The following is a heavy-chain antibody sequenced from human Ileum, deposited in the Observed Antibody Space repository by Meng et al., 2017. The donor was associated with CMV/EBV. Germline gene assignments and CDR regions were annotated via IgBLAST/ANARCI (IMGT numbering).Heavy chain of an antibody. CDR1: GDSISSDDHY. V-gene: IGHV4-30-4*08. D-gene: IGHD5-12*01. CDR3: ARLIVATHFDY. Sequence: VQPQESGPSLVKSSQTLSLTCYVSGDSISSDDHYWSWLRQTPGKGLEWIGYVFYSGSTYYNPSLKSRVTISVDTSKNQFSLKLSSVTAADTAVYYCARLIVATHFDYWGQGTLVTVSS. J-gene: IGHJ4*02. CDR2: VFYSGST.